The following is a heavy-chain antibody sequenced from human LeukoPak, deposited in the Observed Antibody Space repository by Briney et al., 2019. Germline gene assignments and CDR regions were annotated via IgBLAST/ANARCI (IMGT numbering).Heavy chain of an antibody. CDR2: IYYSGST. CDR1: GGSISSGDYY. Sequence: SETLSLTCTVSGGSISSGDYYWSWIRQPPGKGLEWIWYIYYSGSTYYNPSLKSRVTISVDTSKNQFSLKLSSVTAADMAVYYCASRPMVRGVIAYWGQGTLVTVSS. D-gene: IGHD3-10*01. V-gene: IGHV4-30-4*01. CDR3: ASRPMVRGVIAY. J-gene: IGHJ4*02.